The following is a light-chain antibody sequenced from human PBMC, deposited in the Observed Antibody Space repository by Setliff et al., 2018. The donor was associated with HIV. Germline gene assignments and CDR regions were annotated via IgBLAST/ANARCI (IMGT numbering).Light chain of an antibody. CDR1: SSNIGTYNL. CDR3: CAYAGSYTSLYV. J-gene: IGLJ1*01. Sequence: SVLTQPASVSGSPGQSITISCTGNSSNIGTYNLVSWYQQHPGEAPKLTIYEVNKRPSGVSDRFSGSKSGNTASLTISGLQAVDEADYCCCAYAGSYTSLYVFGTGAKVTVL. CDR2: EVN. V-gene: IGLV2-23*02.